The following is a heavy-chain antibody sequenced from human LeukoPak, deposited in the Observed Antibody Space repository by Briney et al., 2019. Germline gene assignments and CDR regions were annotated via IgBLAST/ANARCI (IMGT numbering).Heavy chain of an antibody. D-gene: IGHD3-9*01. V-gene: IGHV4-4*02. CDR1: GDSINSLDL. J-gene: IGHJ4*02. Sequence: SGTLSLTCTVSGDSINSLDLWSWVRQPPGKGLEWIGEMYLSGTTHSNPSVKSRVTISVDTSKNQFSLKLSSVTAADTAVYYCARVGVLRYFDWLFTFDYWGQGTLVTVSS. CDR3: ARVGVLRYFDWLFTFDY. CDR2: MYLSGTT.